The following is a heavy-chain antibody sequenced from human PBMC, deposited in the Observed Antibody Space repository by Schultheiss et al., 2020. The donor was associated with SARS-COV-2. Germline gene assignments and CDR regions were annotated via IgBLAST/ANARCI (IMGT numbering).Heavy chain of an antibody. CDR1: GGSISSSSYY. Sequence: SETLSLTCTVSGGSISSSSYYWSWIRQPPGKGLEWIGYIYYSGSTNYNPSLKSRVTISVDTSKNQFSLKLSSVTAADTAVYYCARVRGYCTNGVCYTSYYYYYMDVWGKGTTVTVSS. J-gene: IGHJ6*03. CDR3: ARVRGYCTNGVCYTSYYYYYMDV. D-gene: IGHD2-8*01. V-gene: IGHV4-61*01. CDR2: IYYSGST.